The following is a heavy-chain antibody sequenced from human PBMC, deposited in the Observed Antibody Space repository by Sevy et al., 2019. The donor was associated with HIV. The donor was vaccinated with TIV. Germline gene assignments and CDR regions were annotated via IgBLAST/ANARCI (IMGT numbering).Heavy chain of an antibody. CDR2: LDPGNGEI. D-gene: IGHD2-15*01. CDR1: GYSLSKLS. CDR3: ATVGLGYYSGSSYYQGDWFDP. V-gene: IGHV1-24*01. J-gene: IGHJ5*02. Sequence: ASVKVSCKVFGYSLSKLSMHWVRQAPGKGLEWMGSLDPGNGEITYAQTLQGRVTMTEDTSTDTAYMELSGLTSEETATYYCATVGLGYYSGSSYYQGDWFDPWGQGTLVTVSS.